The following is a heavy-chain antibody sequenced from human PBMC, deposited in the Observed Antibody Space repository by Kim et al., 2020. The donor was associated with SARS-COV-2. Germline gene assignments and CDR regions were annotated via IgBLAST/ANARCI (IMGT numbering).Heavy chain of an antibody. CDR1: GFTFSSYA. Sequence: GGSLRLSCAASGFTFSSYAMHWVRQAPGKGLEWVAVISYDGSNKYYADSVKGRFTISRDNSKNTLYLQMNSLRAEDTAVYYCAREGWLGPDDDFWSGYLDYWGQGSLVTVSS. V-gene: IGHV3-30-3*01. CDR2: ISYDGSNK. D-gene: IGHD3-3*01. CDR3: AREGWLGPDDDFWSGYLDY. J-gene: IGHJ4*02.